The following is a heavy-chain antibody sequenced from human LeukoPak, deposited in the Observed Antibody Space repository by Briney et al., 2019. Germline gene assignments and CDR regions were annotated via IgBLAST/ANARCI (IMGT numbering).Heavy chain of an antibody. Sequence: GGSLRLSCAGSGFIFNNYAMHWVRQPPGKGLEWVSGISWNSGTIDYADSVRGRFTISRDNAKNSLYLQMDSLRVEDTAFYYCAKDNRRHYTSGPNPDSLHWGQGALVAVSS. CDR2: ISWNSGTI. J-gene: IGHJ4*02. V-gene: IGHV3-9*01. D-gene: IGHD6-19*01. CDR3: AKDNRRHYTSGPNPDSLH. CDR1: GFIFNNYA.